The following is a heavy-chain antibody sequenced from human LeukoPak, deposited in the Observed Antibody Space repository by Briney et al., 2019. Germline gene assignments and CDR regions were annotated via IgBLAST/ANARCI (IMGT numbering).Heavy chain of an antibody. CDR1: GGSISSYY. CDR2: IYYSGST. CDR3: ARGPTMVRGVRTKWFDP. J-gene: IGHJ5*02. Sequence: SETLSLTCTVSGGSISSYYWSWIRQPPGKGLEWIGYIYYSGSTNYNPSLESRVTISVDMSKNQFSLNLNSVTAADTAVYYCARGPTMVRGVRTKWFDPWGQGTLVTVSS. V-gene: IGHV4-59*01. D-gene: IGHD3-10*01.